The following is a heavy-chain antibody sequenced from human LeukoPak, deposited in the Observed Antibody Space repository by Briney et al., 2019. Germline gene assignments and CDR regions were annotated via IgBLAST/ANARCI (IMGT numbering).Heavy chain of an antibody. CDR2: ISGSGGTT. V-gene: IGHV3-23*01. CDR3: ARVDCSTTSCYWLLPTNYYMDV. J-gene: IGHJ6*03. Sequence: PGGSLRLSCAASGFTFSTYAMSWVRQPPGKGLGWVSVISGSGGTTYYADSVKGRFTISRDNSKNTLYLQMNSLRAEGTAVFYCARVDCSTTSCYWLLPTNYYMDVWGKGTTVTVSS. CDR1: GFTFSTYA. D-gene: IGHD2-2*01.